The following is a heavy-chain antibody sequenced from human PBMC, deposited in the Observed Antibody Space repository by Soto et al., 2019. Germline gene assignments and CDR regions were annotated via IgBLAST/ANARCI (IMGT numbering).Heavy chain of an antibody. V-gene: IGHV4-30-2*01. D-gene: IGHD2-2*03. CDR2: IYHNGST. CDR3: AREGNLGRWIQPLDS. J-gene: IGHJ4*02. CDR1: GGSISSGCCS. Sequence: SVPMSVTCAVAGGSISSGCCSWSWIKKPPGKGLEWIGYIYHNGSTKYSPSLKSRVTISVDTSKNHFSLKLISVTTADTAVYFCAREGNLGRWIQPLDSWGQGTLVTVSS.